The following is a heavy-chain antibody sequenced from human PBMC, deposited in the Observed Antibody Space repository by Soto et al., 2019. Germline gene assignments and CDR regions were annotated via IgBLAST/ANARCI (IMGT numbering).Heavy chain of an antibody. D-gene: IGHD5-18*01. V-gene: IGHV4-31*03. CDR2: ISYGGST. J-gene: IGHJ4*02. CDR1: GGSINSGGYC. CDR3: SRGILV. Sequence: QVQLQESGPGLVKPSQTLSLTCTVSGGSINSGGYCWSWIRQHPGKGLDWIGCISYGGSTSYNPSLKSRVNISVDTSKNQFSLRLTSVTAGDTAVYYCSRGILVWGQGALITVSS.